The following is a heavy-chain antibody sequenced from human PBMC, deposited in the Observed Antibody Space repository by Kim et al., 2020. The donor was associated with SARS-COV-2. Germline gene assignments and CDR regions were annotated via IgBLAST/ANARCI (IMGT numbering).Heavy chain of an antibody. CDR3: ARRHITIFGVVPDHDAFDI. Sequence: GESLKISCKGSGYSFTSYWIGWVRQMPGKGLEWMGIIYPGDSDTRYSPSFQGQVTISADKSISTAYLQWSSLKASDTAMYYCARRHITIFGVVPDHDAFDIWGQGTMVTVSS. J-gene: IGHJ3*02. V-gene: IGHV5-51*01. D-gene: IGHD3-3*01. CDR2: IYPGDSDT. CDR1: GYSFTSYW.